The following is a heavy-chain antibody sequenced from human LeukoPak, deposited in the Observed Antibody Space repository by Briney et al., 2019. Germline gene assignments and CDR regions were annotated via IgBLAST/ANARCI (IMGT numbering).Heavy chain of an antibody. Sequence: GGSLRLSCSASGFTFSDYAMDWLRQAPGKGREYVSAISSSGSSTYYADSVRGRFTISRDNSKNTLYLQMSSLRLEDTAGYYCVKEGIAVAEILYYWGQGTLVTVSS. D-gene: IGHD6-19*01. CDR3: VKEGIAVAEILYY. J-gene: IGHJ4*02. CDR1: GFTFSDYA. V-gene: IGHV3-64D*06. CDR2: ISSSGSST.